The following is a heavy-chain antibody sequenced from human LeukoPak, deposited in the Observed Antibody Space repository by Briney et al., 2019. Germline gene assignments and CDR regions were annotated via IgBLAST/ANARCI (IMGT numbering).Heavy chain of an antibody. CDR1: GFTFSSYA. D-gene: IGHD2-2*01. J-gene: IGHJ4*02. Sequence: PGGSLRLSCAASGFTFSSYAMSWVRQAPGKGLEWVSAISGSGGSTYYADSVKGRFTISRDNSENTLYLQMNSLRAEDTAVYYCAKAVVAVPAGIFDYWGQGTLVTVSS. CDR2: ISGSGGST. CDR3: AKAVVAVPAGIFDY. V-gene: IGHV3-23*01.